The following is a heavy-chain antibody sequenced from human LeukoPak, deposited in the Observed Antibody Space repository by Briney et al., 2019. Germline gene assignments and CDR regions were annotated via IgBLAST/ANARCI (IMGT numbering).Heavy chain of an antibody. CDR2: INPNSGGT. Sequence: ASVKVSCKASGYTFTGYYMHWVRQAPGQGLEWMGWINPNSGGTNYAQKFQGRVTMTRDTPISTTYMELSRLRSDDTAVFYCASDRTVAVGWYFDLWGRGTLVTVSS. CDR1: GYTFTGYY. J-gene: IGHJ2*01. D-gene: IGHD6-19*01. V-gene: IGHV1-2*02. CDR3: ASDRTVAVGWYFDL.